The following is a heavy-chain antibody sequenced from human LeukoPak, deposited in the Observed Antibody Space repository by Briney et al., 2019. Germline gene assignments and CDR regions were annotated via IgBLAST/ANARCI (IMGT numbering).Heavy chain of an antibody. D-gene: IGHD3-22*01. CDR2: MNPNSGNT. CDR1: GYTFTSYD. J-gene: IGHJ3*02. CDR3: ARDRYYDSSGYPRLGAFDI. V-gene: IGHV1-8*02. Sequence: GASVKVSYKASGYTFTSYDINWVRQATGQGLEWMGWMNPNSGNTGYAQKFQGRVTMTRDTSISTAYMELSRLRSDDTAVYYCARDRYYDSSGYPRLGAFDIWGQGTMVTVSS.